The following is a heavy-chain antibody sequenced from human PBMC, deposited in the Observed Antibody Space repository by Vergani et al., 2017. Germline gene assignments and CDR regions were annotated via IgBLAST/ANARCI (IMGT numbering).Heavy chain of an antibody. CDR2: IIPILGIA. Sequence: QVQLVQSGAEVKKPGSSVKVSCKASGGTFSSYTISWVRQAPGQGLEWMGRIIPILGIANYAQKFQGRVTITADKSTSTAYMELSSLRSEDTAVYYCARGQYYYYSSGYYYYYYGMDVWGQGTTVTVSS. D-gene: IGHD3-22*01. CDR3: ARGQYYYYSSGYYYYYYGMDV. CDR1: GGTFSSYT. V-gene: IGHV1-69*02. J-gene: IGHJ6*02.